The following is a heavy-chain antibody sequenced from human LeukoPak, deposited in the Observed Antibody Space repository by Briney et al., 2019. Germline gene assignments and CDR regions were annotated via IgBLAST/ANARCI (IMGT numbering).Heavy chain of an antibody. CDR1: GYTFTSYD. J-gene: IGHJ4*02. Sequence: ASVKVSCKASGYTFTSYDINWVRQATGQGLEWMGWMNPNSGNTGYAQKFQGRVTITRNTSISTAYMELSSLRSEDTAVYYCARVLYGSGSYYKPVDYWGQGTLVTVPS. V-gene: IGHV1-8*03. CDR3: ARVLYGSGSYYKPVDY. D-gene: IGHD3-10*01. CDR2: MNPNSGNT.